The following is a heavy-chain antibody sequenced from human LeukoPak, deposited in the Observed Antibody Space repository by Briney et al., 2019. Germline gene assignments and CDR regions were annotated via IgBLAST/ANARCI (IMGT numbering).Heavy chain of an antibody. CDR2: IYYIGST. Sequence: SETLSLTCTVSGGSISSYYWSWIRQPPGPGLELIGNIYYIGSTNYNPSLKSQVPISVDTSKNQFSLKLSSVTAADTAVYYCARGGSYDSHAFDIWGQGTMVTVSS. D-gene: IGHD2-15*01. V-gene: IGHV4-59*01. J-gene: IGHJ3*02. CDR3: ARGGSYDSHAFDI. CDR1: GGSISSYY.